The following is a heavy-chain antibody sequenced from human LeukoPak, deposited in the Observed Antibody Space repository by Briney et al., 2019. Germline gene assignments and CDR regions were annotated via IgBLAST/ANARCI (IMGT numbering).Heavy chain of an antibody. D-gene: IGHD3-10*01. Sequence: SETLSLTCTVSGGSISSYYWSWIRQPPGKGLEWIGHIYYSGSTNYNPSLKSRVTISVDTSKNQFSLRLSSVTAADTAVYYCARGYGSGSYYNWFDPWGQGTLVTVSS. CDR3: ARGYGSGSYYNWFDP. V-gene: IGHV4-59*12. J-gene: IGHJ5*02. CDR1: GGSISSYY. CDR2: IYYSGST.